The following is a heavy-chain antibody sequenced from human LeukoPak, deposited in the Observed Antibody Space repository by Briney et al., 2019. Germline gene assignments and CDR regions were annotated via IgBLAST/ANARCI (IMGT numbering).Heavy chain of an antibody. D-gene: IGHD1-14*01. Sequence: GRSLRLSCAASGFTVSSHYMNWVRQAPGKGLEWVAVIFDERNKFVADSVKGRFTISRDNSKNTLYLQMNSLRDEDTAVYYCARDPIAAEPDYFDYWGQGTLVTVSS. CDR1: GFTVSSHY. J-gene: IGHJ4*02. CDR3: ARDPIAAEPDYFDY. V-gene: IGHV3-30*03. CDR2: IFDERNK.